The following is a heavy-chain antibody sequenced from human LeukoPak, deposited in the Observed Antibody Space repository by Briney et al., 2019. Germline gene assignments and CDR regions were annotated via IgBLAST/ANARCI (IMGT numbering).Heavy chain of an antibody. V-gene: IGHV3-23*01. CDR2: ISGSGGKT. CDR1: GFTFSSCA. Sequence: PGGSLRLSCAASGFTFSSCALSWVRQAPGKGPEWVSAISGSGGKTWYADSVKGRFTISRDNSKNTLYLQMNSLRAEDTAVYYCAKDPIVFNSGDYYWGAFNIWGQRTMVTVAS. CDR3: AKDPIVFNSGDYYWGAFNI. D-gene: IGHD2-21*02. J-gene: IGHJ3*02.